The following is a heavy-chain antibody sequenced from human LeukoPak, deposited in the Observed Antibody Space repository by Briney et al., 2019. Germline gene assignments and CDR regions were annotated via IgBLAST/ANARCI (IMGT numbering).Heavy chain of an antibody. CDR1: GGSISSGGYS. Sequence: PSETLSLTCTVSGGSISSGGYSWSWIRQPPGKGLEWIGYIYHSGSTYYNPSLKSRVTISVDRSKNQFSLKLSSVTAADTAVYYCARTSIAARRANAFDIWGQGTMVTVSS. D-gene: IGHD6-6*01. CDR3: ARTSIAARRANAFDI. J-gene: IGHJ3*02. CDR2: IYHSGST. V-gene: IGHV4-30-2*01.